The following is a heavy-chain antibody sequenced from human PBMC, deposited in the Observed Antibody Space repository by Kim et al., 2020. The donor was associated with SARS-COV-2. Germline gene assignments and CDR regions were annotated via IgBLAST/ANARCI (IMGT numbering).Heavy chain of an antibody. CDR2: INAGNGNT. Sequence: ASVKVSCKASGYTFTSYAMHWVRQAPGQRLEWMGWINAGNGNTKYSQKFQGRVTITRDTSASTAYMELSSLRSEDTAVYYCARVRNWNYVYDAFDIWGQGTMVTVSS. CDR3: ARVRNWNYVYDAFDI. J-gene: IGHJ3*02. CDR1: GYTFTSYA. V-gene: IGHV1-3*01. D-gene: IGHD1-7*01.